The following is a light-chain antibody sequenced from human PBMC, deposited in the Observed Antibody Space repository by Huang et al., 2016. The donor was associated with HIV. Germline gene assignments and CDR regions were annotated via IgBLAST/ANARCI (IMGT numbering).Light chain of an antibody. Sequence: ETVMTQSPVPLSVSPGDRASLSCRSRQFVSSHLAWYQQKPGQAPRLLIYAASTRATGVPARFSGSGAGTEFTLTISTLQSEDSAVYYCQQYNDFRCTFGPGTRVEIK. CDR1: QFVSSH. CDR2: AAS. J-gene: IGKJ3*01. V-gene: IGKV3-15*01. CDR3: QQYNDFRCT.